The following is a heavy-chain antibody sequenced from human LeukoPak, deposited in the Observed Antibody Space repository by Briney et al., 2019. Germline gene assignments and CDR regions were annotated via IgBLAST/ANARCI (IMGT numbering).Heavy chain of an antibody. CDR3: ARGSSGFNWFDP. Sequence: SETLSLTCTVSGGSISSSNYYWGWIRQPPGKGLEWIGSIYYSGSTYYNPSLKSRVTISVDTSKNQFSLKLSSVTAADTAVYYCARGSSGFNWFDPWGQGTLVTVSS. V-gene: IGHV4-39*01. CDR1: GGSISSSNYY. D-gene: IGHD3-22*01. J-gene: IGHJ5*02. CDR2: IYYSGST.